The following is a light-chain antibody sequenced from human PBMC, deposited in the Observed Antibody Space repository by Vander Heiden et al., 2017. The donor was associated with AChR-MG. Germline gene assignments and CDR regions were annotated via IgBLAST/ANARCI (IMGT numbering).Light chain of an antibody. J-gene: IGLJ2*01. V-gene: IGLV1-40*01. CDR2: DNT. CDR3: QSFDSSLSGSRI. Sequence: QSVLTQPPSVSGAPGQRVTISCTGSSSNFWAGYDVHWYQQLPGTAPKLLIYDNTNRPSGVPDRFSGSKSGTSASLAITGLQAEDEANYYCQSFDSSLSGSRIFGGGTKLTVL. CDR1: SSNFWAGYD.